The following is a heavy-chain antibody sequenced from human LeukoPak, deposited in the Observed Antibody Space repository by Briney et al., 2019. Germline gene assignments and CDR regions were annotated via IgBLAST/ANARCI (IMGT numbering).Heavy chain of an antibody. V-gene: IGHV4-30-4*01. J-gene: IGHJ4*02. CDR1: GGSISSGDYH. CDR2: IYYSGST. D-gene: IGHD5-24*01. CDR3: ASAVTAERIDY. Sequence: PSETLSLTCTVSGGSISSGDYHWSWVRQPPGKGLEWIGYIYYSGSTYYNPSLKSRVTISVDMSKSQFSLELSSVTAADTAVYYCASAVTAERIDYWGQGTLVTVSS.